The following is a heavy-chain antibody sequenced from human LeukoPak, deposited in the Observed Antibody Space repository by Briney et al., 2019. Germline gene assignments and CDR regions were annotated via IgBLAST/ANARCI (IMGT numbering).Heavy chain of an antibody. CDR3: AGGGITMVRGPKRRFDP. CDR1: GFSFSGYY. CDR2: INHSGST. J-gene: IGHJ5*02. Sequence: SETLSLTCAVYGFSFSGYYWSWVRQPPGKGLEWVGEINHSGSTNYNPSLNIRVTISVDTSKNQFSLKLSSVPAADTAVYYCAGGGITMVRGPKRRFDPWGQGTLVTVSS. V-gene: IGHV4-34*01. D-gene: IGHD3-10*01.